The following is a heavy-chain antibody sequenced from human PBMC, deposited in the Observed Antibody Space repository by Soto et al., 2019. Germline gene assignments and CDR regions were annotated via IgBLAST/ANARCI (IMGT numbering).Heavy chain of an antibody. Sequence: ESGGGLVKPGGSLRLSCAASGFTFSNAWMNWVRQAPGKGLEWVGRIKSKTDGGTTDYAAPVKGRFTISRDDSKNTLYLQMNSLKTEDTAVYYCTTIAAAGTVRFDPWGQGTLVTVSS. CDR3: TTIAAAGTVRFDP. CDR2: IKSKTDGGTT. V-gene: IGHV3-15*07. D-gene: IGHD6-13*01. J-gene: IGHJ5*02. CDR1: GFTFSNAW.